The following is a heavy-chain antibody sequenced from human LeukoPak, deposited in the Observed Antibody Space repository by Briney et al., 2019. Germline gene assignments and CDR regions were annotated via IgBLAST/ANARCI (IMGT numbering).Heavy chain of an antibody. CDR1: GFTFSSYA. CDR3: ARPRILRYFDWLLYG. CDR2: ISYDGSNK. Sequence: GGSLRLSCAASGFTFSSYAMHWVRQAPGKGLEWVAVISYDGSNKYYADSVKGRFTISRDNSKNTLYLQMNSLRAEDTAVYYCARPRILRYFDWLLYGRGQGTLVTVSS. J-gene: IGHJ4*02. V-gene: IGHV3-30*04. D-gene: IGHD3-9*01.